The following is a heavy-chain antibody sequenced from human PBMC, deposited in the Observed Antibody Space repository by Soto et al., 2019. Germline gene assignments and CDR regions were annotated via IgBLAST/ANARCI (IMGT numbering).Heavy chain of an antibody. D-gene: IGHD3-10*01. CDR2: ISHDGSNK. V-gene: IGHV3-30*18. CDR3: AKDSLYYGSGSPFGY. Sequence: QVQLVESGGGVVQPGRSLRLSCAASGFTFSSYGMHWVRQAPGKGLEWVAVISHDGSNKYYADSVKGRFTISRDNSKNTPYLQMNSLRAEDTAVYYCAKDSLYYGSGSPFGYWGQGTLVTVSS. J-gene: IGHJ4*02. CDR1: GFTFSSYG.